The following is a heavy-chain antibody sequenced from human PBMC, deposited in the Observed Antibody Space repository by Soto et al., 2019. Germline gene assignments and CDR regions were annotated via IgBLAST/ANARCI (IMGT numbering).Heavy chain of an antibody. CDR1: GLIFSGYG. CDR3: GKGPGSFDYRPSVDYNYIMDG. D-gene: IGHD1-26*01. CDR2: ISSDGSNE. Sequence: QEHLVESGGGVVQPGRSLRLSCAASGLIFSGYGIHWVRQAPGKGLAWVAVISSDGSNEYYTDSVRGRFTISRDNSKNTVYLQKDSLRVEDTAVYYWGKGPGSFDYRPSVDYNYIMDGWGQGTTVTVSS. J-gene: IGHJ6*02. V-gene: IGHV3-30*18.